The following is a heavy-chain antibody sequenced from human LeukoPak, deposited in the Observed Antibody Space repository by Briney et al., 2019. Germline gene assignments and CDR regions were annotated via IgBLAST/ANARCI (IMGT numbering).Heavy chain of an antibody. CDR1: GIMFSGYW. J-gene: IGHJ4*02. CDR3: ASDGGPFDH. CDR2: IKQHGAEK. Sequence: GGSLRLSCTASGIMFSGYWMSWVRQAPGKGLEWVANIKQHGAEKYYVDSVKGRFTISRDDAKKSVYLQMNSLRAEDTAVYYCASDGGPFDHWGQGILVTVAS. D-gene: IGHD3-16*01. V-gene: IGHV3-7*01.